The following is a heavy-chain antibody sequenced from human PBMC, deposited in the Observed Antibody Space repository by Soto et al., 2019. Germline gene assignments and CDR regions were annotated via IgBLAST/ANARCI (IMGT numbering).Heavy chain of an antibody. V-gene: IGHV5-10-1*01. J-gene: IGHJ6*02. D-gene: IGHD6-19*01. CDR2: IDPSDSYT. CDR3: ARINAGIAVAGTLDRYYYYYGMDV. CDR1: GYSFTSYW. Sequence: PGESLKISCKGSGYSFTSYWISWVRQMPGKGLEWMGRIDPSDSYTNYSPSFQGHVTISADKSISTAYLQWSSLKASDTAMYYCARINAGIAVAGTLDRYYYYYGMDVWGQGTTVTVSS.